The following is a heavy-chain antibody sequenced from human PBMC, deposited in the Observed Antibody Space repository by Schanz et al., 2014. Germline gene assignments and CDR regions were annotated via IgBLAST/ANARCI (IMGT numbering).Heavy chain of an antibody. CDR1: GFPFSDYF. D-gene: IGHD6-13*01. Sequence: QVQLVDSGGGLVKPGGSLRLSCTASGFPFSDYFMAWIRQPPGRGLEWVSYIGNGGVTIYYADSVKGRFTISRDNSKNTLFLQMNSLRAEDTAVYFCVSQTGSPNYWGQGTLVTVSS. J-gene: IGHJ4*02. CDR3: VSQTGSPNY. CDR2: IGNGGVTI. V-gene: IGHV3-11*04.